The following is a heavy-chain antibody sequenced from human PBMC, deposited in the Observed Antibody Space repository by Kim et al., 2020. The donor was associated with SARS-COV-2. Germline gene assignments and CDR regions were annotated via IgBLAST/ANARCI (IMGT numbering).Heavy chain of an antibody. V-gene: IGHV1-2*02. CDR2: INPNSGGT. D-gene: IGHD3-3*01. CDR1: GYTFTGYY. Sequence: ASVKVSCKASGYTFTGYYMHWVRQAPGQGLEWMGWINPNSGGTNYAQKFQGRVTMTRDTSISTAYMELSRLRSDDTAVYYCAREGTDDFWSNDYYYYGMDVWGQGTTVTVSS. J-gene: IGHJ6*02. CDR3: AREGTDDFWSNDYYYYGMDV.